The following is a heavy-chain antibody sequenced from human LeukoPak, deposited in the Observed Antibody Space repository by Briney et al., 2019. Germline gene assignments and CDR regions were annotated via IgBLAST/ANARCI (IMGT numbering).Heavy chain of an antibody. J-gene: IGHJ4*02. CDR1: GDSISSGTFY. V-gene: IGHV4-61*02. CDR2: IYTGGST. CDR3: AGGKYYYDSSGYSPIDY. D-gene: IGHD3-22*01. Sequence: SETLSLTCTVSGDSISSGTFYWSWIRQPAGKGLEWIGRIYTGGSTNYNPSLRSRVTISIDTSKNQFSLKLSSVTAADTAVYYCAGGKYYYDSSGYSPIDYWGQGTLVTVSS.